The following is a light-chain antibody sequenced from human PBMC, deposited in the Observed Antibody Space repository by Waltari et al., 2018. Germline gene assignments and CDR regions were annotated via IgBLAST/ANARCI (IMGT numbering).Light chain of an antibody. CDR2: DVS. CDR3: FSYTSFNTRV. J-gene: IGLJ1*01. CDR1: SSDVGRYNF. Sequence: QSALTQPASVSGSPGQSITISCTGTSSDVGRYNFVSWFQQHPGNAPKLVIHDVSDRPSGGSSRFSGSKSGNTASLTISGLQAEDEADYYCFSYTSFNTRVFGTGTKVTVL. V-gene: IGLV2-14*03.